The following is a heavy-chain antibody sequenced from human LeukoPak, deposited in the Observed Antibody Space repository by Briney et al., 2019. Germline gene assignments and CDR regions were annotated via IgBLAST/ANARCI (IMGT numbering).Heavy chain of an antibody. J-gene: IGHJ4*02. CDR1: GGSISSSSYY. CDR3: ARLWYLEWFAFDY. V-gene: IGHV4-39*01. D-gene: IGHD3-3*01. Sequence: SETLSLTCTVSGGSISSSSYYWGWIRQPPGKGLEWIGSIYYSGSTYYNPSLKSRVTISVDTSKNQFSLKLSSVTAADTAVYYCARLWYLEWFAFDYWGQGTLVTVSS. CDR2: IYYSGST.